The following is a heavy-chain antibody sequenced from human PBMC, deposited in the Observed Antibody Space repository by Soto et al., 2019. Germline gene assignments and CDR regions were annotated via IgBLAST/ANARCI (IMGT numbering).Heavy chain of an antibody. Sequence: ASVKVSCKASGYTFTSYDINWVRQATGQGLEWMGWMNPNSGNTGYAQKFQGRVTMTRNTSISTAYMELSSLRSEDTAVYYRARDGYCSSTSFYLYYKRDVGGKGTTVTASS. CDR3: ARDGYCSSTSFYLYYKRDV. CDR2: MNPNSGNT. D-gene: IGHD2-2*01. V-gene: IGHV1-8*01. CDR1: GYTFTSYD. J-gene: IGHJ6*03.